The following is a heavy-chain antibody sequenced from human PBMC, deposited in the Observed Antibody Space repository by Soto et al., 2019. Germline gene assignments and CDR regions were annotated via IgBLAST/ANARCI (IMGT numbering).Heavy chain of an antibody. Sequence: GGSLRLSCAASGFTFSSYAMHWVRQAPGKGLEWVAVISYDGSNKYYADSVKGRFTISRDNSKNTLYLQMNSLRAEDTAVYYCARDVVVVAPGYLFDPWGQGTLVTVSS. CDR3: ARDVVVVAPGYLFDP. CDR1: GFTFSSYA. J-gene: IGHJ5*02. D-gene: IGHD2-15*01. CDR2: ISYDGSNK. V-gene: IGHV3-30-3*01.